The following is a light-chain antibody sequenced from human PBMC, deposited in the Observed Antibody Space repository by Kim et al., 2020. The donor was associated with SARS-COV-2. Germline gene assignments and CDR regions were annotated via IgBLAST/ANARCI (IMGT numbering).Light chain of an antibody. J-gene: IGKJ2*01. CDR1: QDISNN. V-gene: IGKV1-33*01. Sequence: SASIGDKVTITCQARQDISNNLNWYQQKPGKAPKLLIYDASNLETGVPSRFSGSGSETDFTFTISSLQPENIATYYCQQYDNLPYTFGHGTKLEI. CDR2: DAS. CDR3: QQYDNLPYT.